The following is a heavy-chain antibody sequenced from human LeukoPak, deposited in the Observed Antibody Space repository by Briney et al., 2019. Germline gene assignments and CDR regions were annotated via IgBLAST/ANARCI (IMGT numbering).Heavy chain of an antibody. D-gene: IGHD4-23*01. Sequence: GGSLRLSCAASEFTFSSYHMNWVRQGPGKGLEWDSAISSSSTYIFYADSVKGRFTISRDNTKNSLYLQMNSLSPEDTAVYYCARCFGGTCNDAYDIWAKGQRSPSLQ. CDR3: ARCFGGTCNDAYDI. J-gene: IGHJ3*02. CDR2: ISSSSTYI. CDR1: EFTFSSYH. V-gene: IGHV3-21*01.